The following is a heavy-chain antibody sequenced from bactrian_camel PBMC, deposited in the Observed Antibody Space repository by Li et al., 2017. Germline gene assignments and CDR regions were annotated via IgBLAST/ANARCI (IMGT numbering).Heavy chain of an antibody. Sequence: HVQLVESGGGLVQPGGSLRLSCIVSGFTFDNSELGWYRQGPGNECELVSSISSEGSTVYADSVKGRFTISTDNAKNTVYLQMNNLKPEDTAVYYCAVGNFYTDYEFDKVCWGQGTQVTVS. V-gene: IGHV3S60*01. CDR2: ISSEGST. D-gene: IGHD4*01. J-gene: IGHJ4*01. CDR3: AVGNFYTDYEFDKVC. CDR1: GFTFDNSE.